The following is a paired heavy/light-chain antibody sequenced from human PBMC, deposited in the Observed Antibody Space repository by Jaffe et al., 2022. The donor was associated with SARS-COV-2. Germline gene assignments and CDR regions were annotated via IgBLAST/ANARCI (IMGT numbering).Light chain of an antibody. V-gene: IGKV4-1*01. Sequence: DIVMTQSPDSLAVSLGERATINCKSSQSVLYSSNNKNYLAWYQQKPGQPPKLLIYWASTRESGVPDRFSGSGSGTDFTLTISSLQAEDVAVYYCQQYYSTPVTFGPGTKVDIK. CDR3: QQYYSTPVT. CDR2: WAS. J-gene: IGKJ3*01. CDR1: QSVLYSSNNKNY.
Heavy chain of an antibody. J-gene: IGHJ4*02. V-gene: IGHV1-46*01. CDR2: INPSGGST. CDR1: GYTFTSYY. D-gene: IGHD3-16*02. CDR3: ARGREAYVWGSYRYDPPLDY. Sequence: QVQLVQSGAEVKKPGASVKVSCKASGYTFTSYYMHWVRQAPGQGLEWMGIINPSGGSTSYAQKFQGRVTMTRDTSTSTVYMELSSLRSEDTAVYYCARGREAYVWGSYRYDPPLDYWGQGTLVTVSS.